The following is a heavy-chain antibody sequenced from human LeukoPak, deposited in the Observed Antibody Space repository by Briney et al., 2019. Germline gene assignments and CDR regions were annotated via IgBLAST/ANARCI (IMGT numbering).Heavy chain of an antibody. Sequence: GGSLRLSCAASGFTFSSHWMRWVRHAPGKGLVWVSRIKDDGSHTNYADSVKGRFTISRDNAKNALSLQMNSLRAEDTAVYYCARGSGIITGIDEWGQGTLVTVSS. CDR2: IKDDGSHT. CDR1: GFTFSSHW. J-gene: IGHJ4*02. V-gene: IGHV3-74*01. D-gene: IGHD6-25*01. CDR3: ARGSGIITGIDE.